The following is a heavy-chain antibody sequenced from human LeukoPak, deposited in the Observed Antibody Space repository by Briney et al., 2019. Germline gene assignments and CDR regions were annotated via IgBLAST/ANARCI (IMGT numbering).Heavy chain of an antibody. Sequence: ASVTVSCTASGYTFTGYYMHWVRQAPGQGLEWMGWINPNSGGTNYAQKFQGRVTMTRDTSISTAYMELSRLRSDDTAVYYCARDLRYYYYYMDVWGKGTTVTVSS. J-gene: IGHJ6*03. V-gene: IGHV1-2*02. CDR2: INPNSGGT. CDR1: GYTFTGYY. CDR3: ARDLRYYYYYMDV.